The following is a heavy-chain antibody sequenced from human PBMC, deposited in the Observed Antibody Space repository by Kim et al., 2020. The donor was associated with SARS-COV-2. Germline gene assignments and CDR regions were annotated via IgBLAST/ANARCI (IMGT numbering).Heavy chain of an antibody. J-gene: IGHJ4*02. D-gene: IGHD5-18*01. CDR3: ARYSVLGGYIYD. V-gene: IGHV3-74*01. CDR1: GFTFSDYW. CDR2: IKSDGSAT. Sequence: GGSLRLSCAASGFTFSDYWMQWVRQAPGKGLVWVSRIKSDGSATAYADSVKGRFTISRDNAKNTLHLRMNSLRAEDTAVYYCARYSVLGGYIYDWGQGTLVTVSS.